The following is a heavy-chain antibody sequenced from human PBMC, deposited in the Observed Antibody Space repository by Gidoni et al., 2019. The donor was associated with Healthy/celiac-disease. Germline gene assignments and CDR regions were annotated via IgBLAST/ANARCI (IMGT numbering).Heavy chain of an antibody. CDR2: TRNKANSYTT. CDR1: GFTFSDHY. J-gene: IGHJ4*02. Sequence: EVQLVESGGGLVQPGGSLRLAGAASGFTFSDHYMDWVRQAPGKGLEWVGRTRNKANSYTTEYAASVKGRFTISRDDSKNSLYLQMNSLKTEDTAVYYCARDKYWGQGTLVTVSS. CDR3: ARDKY. V-gene: IGHV3-72*01.